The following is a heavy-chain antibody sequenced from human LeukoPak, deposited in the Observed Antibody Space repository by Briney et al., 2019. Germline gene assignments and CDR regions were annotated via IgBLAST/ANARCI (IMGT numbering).Heavy chain of an antibody. CDR2: IYYSGST. CDR1: GGSISSGGYY. V-gene: IGHV4-31*03. Sequence: SETLSLTCTVSGGSISSGGYYWTWIRQHPGKGLEWIGYIYYSGSTYYNPSLKSRVTISVDTSKNQFSLNLNSVTAADTAVYYCAREGLIVGATGGWFDPWGQGTLVTVS. D-gene: IGHD1-26*01. CDR3: AREGLIVGATGGWFDP. J-gene: IGHJ5*02.